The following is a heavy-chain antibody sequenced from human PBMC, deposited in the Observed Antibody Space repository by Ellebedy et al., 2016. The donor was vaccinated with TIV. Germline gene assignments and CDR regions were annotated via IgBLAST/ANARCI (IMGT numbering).Heavy chain of an antibody. CDR1: GFTFSSYS. D-gene: IGHD6-13*01. CDR3: ARDRGAAADPFFDY. V-gene: IGHV3-48*02. J-gene: IGHJ4*02. Sequence: GESLKISXAASGFTFSSYSMNWVRQAPGKGLKWVSYISSSSSTIYYADSVKGRFTISRDNAKNSLYLQMNSLRDEDTAVYYCARDRGAAADPFFDYWGQGTLVTVSS. CDR2: ISSSSSTI.